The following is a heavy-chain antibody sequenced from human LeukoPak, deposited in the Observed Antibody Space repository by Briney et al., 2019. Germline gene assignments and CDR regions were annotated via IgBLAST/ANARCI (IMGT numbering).Heavy chain of an antibody. Sequence: GGSLRLSCAASGFTFDDYGMSWVRQAPGKGLEWVSAISGSGGSTYYADSVKGRFTISRDNSKNTLYLQMNSLRAEDTAAYYCAEDSGSYRPYYFDYWGQGTLVTVSS. CDR3: AEDSGSYRPYYFDY. V-gene: IGHV3-23*01. D-gene: IGHD1-26*01. CDR1: GFTFDDYG. J-gene: IGHJ4*02. CDR2: ISGSGGST.